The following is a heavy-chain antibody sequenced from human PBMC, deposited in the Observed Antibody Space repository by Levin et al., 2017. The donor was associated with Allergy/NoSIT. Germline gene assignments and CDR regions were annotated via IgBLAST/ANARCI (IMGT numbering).Heavy chain of an antibody. Sequence: GESLKISCAASGFTFSSYGMHWVRQAPGKGLEWVALIRNGESNKYYADSVKGRFTISRDNSKNTLYLQMNSLRDEDTAVYYCARVPYKSGWYMVDYWGQGTLVTVSS. J-gene: IGHJ4*02. V-gene: IGHV3-30*02. CDR3: ARVPYKSGWYMVDY. CDR1: GFTFSSYG. D-gene: IGHD6-19*01. CDR2: IRNGESNK.